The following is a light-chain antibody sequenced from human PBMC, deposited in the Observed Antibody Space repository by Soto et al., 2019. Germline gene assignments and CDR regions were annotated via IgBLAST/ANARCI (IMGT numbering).Light chain of an antibody. V-gene: IGKV3-20*01. CDR2: AAS. Sequence: EIVLTQSPGTLSLSPGERATLSCRASQSVNSRYLAWYQQRPGQAPSLLIYAASSRATGIPDRFSGSGSGTDFTLTISRLESEDFAVYYCQQYGSSPPYTFGQGTKLEIK. J-gene: IGKJ2*01. CDR3: QQYGSSPPYT. CDR1: QSVNSRY.